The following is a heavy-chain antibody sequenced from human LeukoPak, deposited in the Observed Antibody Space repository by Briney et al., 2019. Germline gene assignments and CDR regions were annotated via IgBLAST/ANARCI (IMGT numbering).Heavy chain of an antibody. CDR2: INRSGST. CDR1: GGSFSGYY. Sequence: NPSETLSLTCAVYGGSFSGYYWSWIRQPPGKGLEWIGEINRSGSTNYNPSLKSRVTISVDTSKNQFSLKLSSVTAADTAVYYCARVRGLLGDAFDIWGQGTMVTVSS. CDR3: ARVRGLLGDAFDI. J-gene: IGHJ3*02. D-gene: IGHD3-10*01. V-gene: IGHV4-34*01.